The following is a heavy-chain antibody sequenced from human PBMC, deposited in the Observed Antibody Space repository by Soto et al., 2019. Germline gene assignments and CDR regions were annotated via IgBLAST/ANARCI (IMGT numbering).Heavy chain of an antibody. CDR3: ATDTIGYCSGGSCYYYYGMDV. V-gene: IGHV3-74*01. Sequence: EVQLVESGGGLVQPGGSLRLSCAASGFTFSSYWMHWVRQAPGKGLVWVSRFNSDGSSTSYADSVKGRFTISRDNAKNTLYLQMNSLRAEDTAVYYCATDTIGYCSGGSCYYYYGMDVWGQGTTVTVSS. D-gene: IGHD2-15*01. J-gene: IGHJ6*02. CDR2: FNSDGSST. CDR1: GFTFSSYW.